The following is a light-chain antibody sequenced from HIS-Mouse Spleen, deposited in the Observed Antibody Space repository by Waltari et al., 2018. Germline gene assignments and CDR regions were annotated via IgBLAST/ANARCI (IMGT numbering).Light chain of an antibody. CDR2: QDS. V-gene: IGLV3-1*01. J-gene: IGLJ1*01. CDR1: KLGDKY. Sequence: SYELTQPPSVSVSPGQTASITCSGDKLGDKYACWYQPKPGQSPGLVIYQDSNRPSGIPERFSGSNSGNTATLTISGTQAMDEADYYCQAWDSSTYVFGTGTKVTVL. CDR3: QAWDSSTYV.